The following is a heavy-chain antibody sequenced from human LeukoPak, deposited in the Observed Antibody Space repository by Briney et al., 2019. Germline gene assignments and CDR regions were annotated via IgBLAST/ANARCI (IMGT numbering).Heavy chain of an antibody. CDR2: IYYSGST. CDR3: ARVGIWFGEPKDAFDI. CDR1: GGSISSSSYY. J-gene: IGHJ3*02. V-gene: IGHV4-39*07. D-gene: IGHD3-10*01. Sequence: SETLSLTCTVSGGSISSSSYYWGWIRQPPGKGLEWIGSIYYSGSTYYNPSLKSRVTISVDTSKNQFSLKLSSVTAADTAVYYCARVGIWFGEPKDAFDIWGQGTMVTVSS.